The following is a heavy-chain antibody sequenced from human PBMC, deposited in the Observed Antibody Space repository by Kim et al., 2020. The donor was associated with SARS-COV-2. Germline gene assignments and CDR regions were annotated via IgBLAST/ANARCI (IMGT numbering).Heavy chain of an antibody. CDR2: ISGSGGST. CDR1: GFTFSSYA. J-gene: IGHJ5*02. Sequence: GGSLRLSCAASGFTFSSYAMSWVRQAPGKGLEWVSAISGSGGSTYYADSVKGRFTISRDNSKNTLYLQMNSLRAEDTAVYYCALTDSSGYAESWGQGTLVTVSS. CDR3: ALTDSSGYAES. D-gene: IGHD3-22*01. V-gene: IGHV3-23*01.